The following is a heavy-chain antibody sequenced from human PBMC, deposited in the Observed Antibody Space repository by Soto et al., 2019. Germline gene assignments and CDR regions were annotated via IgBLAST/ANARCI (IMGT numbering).Heavy chain of an antibody. CDR3: ARGVGSSWYFSYFDY. CDR1: AGGSISSGDSY. D-gene: IGHD6-13*01. J-gene: IGHJ4*02. CDR2: TYYGST. Sequence: QVQLQESGPGLVKPSQTLSLTCTVSAGGSISSGDSYWSWIRQHPGKGLEYIGHTYYGSTYYNPSLKSRVSISVDTSKNQFSLNLNSVTAADTAVSYCARGVGSSWYFSYFDYWGQGTLVSVSS. V-gene: IGHV4-31*03.